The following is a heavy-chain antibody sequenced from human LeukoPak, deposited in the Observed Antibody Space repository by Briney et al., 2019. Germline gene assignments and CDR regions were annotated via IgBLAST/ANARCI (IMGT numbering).Heavy chain of an antibody. CDR3: AKDARRTFGLSSGLYRGSYYFDY. V-gene: IGHV3-30*02. CDR2: VRYDGTNK. CDR1: GFTVSTFG. Sequence: GGSLRLSCAASGFAASGFTVSTFGMHWVRQAPGEGLEWVAFVRYDGTNKYYADSVKGRFTISRDDSKNTLYLQMNSLRAEDTAVYYCAKDARRTFGLSSGLYRGSYYFDYWGQGTLVTVSS. J-gene: IGHJ4*02. D-gene: IGHD6-19*01.